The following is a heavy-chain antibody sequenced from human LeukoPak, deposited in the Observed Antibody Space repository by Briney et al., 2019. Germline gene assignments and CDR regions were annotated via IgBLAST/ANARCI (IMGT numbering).Heavy chain of an antibody. J-gene: IGHJ6*02. CDR2: IIPILGIA. V-gene: IGHV1-69*04. D-gene: IGHD3-9*01. CDR1: GGTFSSYA. Sequence: ASVKVSCKASGGTFSSYAISWVRQASGQGLEWMGRIIPILGIANYAQKFQGRVTITADKSTSTAYMELSSLRSEDTAVYYCARPSDDILTGYPLYYYYGMDVWGQGTTVTVSS. CDR3: ARPSDDILTGYPLYYYYGMDV.